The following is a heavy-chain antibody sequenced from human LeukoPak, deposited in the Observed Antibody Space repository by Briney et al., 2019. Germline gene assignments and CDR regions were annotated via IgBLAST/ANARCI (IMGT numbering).Heavy chain of an antibody. Sequence: GGSLRLSCVGSGFDFSAYWMSWVRQAPGKGLEWVATIKQDGSEKYYVDSVKGRSTISRDNGKNSMYLEMSSLRGEDAAVYYCARGAAWRTCQRSFCHMDVWGKGTTVTVSS. J-gene: IGHJ6*03. V-gene: IGHV3-7*01. D-gene: IGHD6-13*01. CDR2: IKQDGSEK. CDR3: ARGAAWRTCQRSFCHMDV. CDR1: GFDFSAYW.